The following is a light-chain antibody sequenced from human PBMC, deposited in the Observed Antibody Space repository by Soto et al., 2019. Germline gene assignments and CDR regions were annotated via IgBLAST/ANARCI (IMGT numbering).Light chain of an antibody. CDR3: QKHNRAPPT. Sequence: DIQMTQSPSSLSASIGDRVTITCRASQGISHYLAWYQQKPGKVPKLLIYPASTLPSGVPSRFSGSGSGTDFTLTISSLQPEDVATYYCQKHNRAPPTFGGGTKVEIK. CDR1: QGISHY. J-gene: IGKJ4*01. CDR2: PAS. V-gene: IGKV1-27*01.